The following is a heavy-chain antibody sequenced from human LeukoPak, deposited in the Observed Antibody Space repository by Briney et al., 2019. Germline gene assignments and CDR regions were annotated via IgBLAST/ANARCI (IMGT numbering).Heavy chain of an antibody. Sequence: AASVKVSCNASGYTFTGYYMHWVRQAPGQGLEWMGWINPNSGGTNYAQKFQGRVTMTRDTSISTAYMELSRLRSDDTAVYYCARLTGGAGATSRHYYYYYMDVWGKGTTVTVSS. CDR1: GYTFTGYY. D-gene: IGHD1-26*01. CDR3: ARLTGGAGATSRHYYYYYMDV. J-gene: IGHJ6*03. V-gene: IGHV1-2*02. CDR2: INPNSGGT.